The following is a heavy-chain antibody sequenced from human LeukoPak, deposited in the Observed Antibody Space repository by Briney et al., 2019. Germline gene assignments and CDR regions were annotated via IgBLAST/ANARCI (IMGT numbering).Heavy chain of an antibody. CDR2: ISGSGGST. J-gene: IGHJ4*02. CDR1: GFTFSSYA. CDR3: AKAEDYYDSSGYHYFDY. D-gene: IGHD3-22*01. Sequence: GGSLRLSCAASGFTFSSYAMSWVRQAPGKGLEWVSAISGSGGSTYYADSVKGWFTISRDNSKNTLYLQMNSLRAEDTAVYYCAKAEDYYDSSGYHYFDYWGQGTLVTVSS. V-gene: IGHV3-23*01.